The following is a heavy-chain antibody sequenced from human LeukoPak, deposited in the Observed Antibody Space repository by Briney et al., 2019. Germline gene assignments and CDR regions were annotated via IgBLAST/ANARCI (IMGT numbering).Heavy chain of an antibody. CDR1: GFTFSSFV. CDR2: ISYDGSDK. V-gene: IGHV3-30*01. Sequence: GGSLRLSCAASGFTFSSFVMHWVRQTPGKGLEWVAVISYDGSDKSYADSVKGRFTISRDNSKNTLFLLMNSPRVGDTGVYYCARDPSSSAGYWGQGTLVIVSS. CDR3: ARDPSSSAGY. D-gene: IGHD6-6*01. J-gene: IGHJ4*02.